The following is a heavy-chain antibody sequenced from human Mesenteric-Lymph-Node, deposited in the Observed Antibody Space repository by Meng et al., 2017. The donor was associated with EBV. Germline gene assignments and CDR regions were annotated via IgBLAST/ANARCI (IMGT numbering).Heavy chain of an antibody. CDR3: ARLKTINYPIDY. J-gene: IGHJ4*02. V-gene: IGHV3-11*04. CDR1: GLTLSDYY. CDR2: ISEIGSTI. Sequence: VELVESGCVLVKPRGSLRLSFPASGLTLSDYYMTWIRQAPGKGLEWVSYISEIGSTIYYADSVKGRFTISRENAKTSLYLQMNSLRAEDTGVYYCARLKTINYPIDYWGQGTLVTVSS. D-gene: IGHD4/OR15-4a*01.